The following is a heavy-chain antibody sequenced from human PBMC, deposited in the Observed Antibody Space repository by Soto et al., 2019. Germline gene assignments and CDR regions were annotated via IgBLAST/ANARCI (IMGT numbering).Heavy chain of an antibody. J-gene: IGHJ3*02. CDR1: GFSLTTSGMR. CDR2: IDWVDDK. Sequence: SGPTLVNPTQTLTLTCTVSGFSLTTSGMRVSWIRQPPGKALEWLARIDWVDDKFYSTSLRTRLTISRDTSKNQVFLTMTNMDPVDTCTYFCARTSVVYALDIWGQGTMVTVSS. D-gene: IGHD2-15*01. V-gene: IGHV2-70*04. CDR3: ARTSVVYALDI.